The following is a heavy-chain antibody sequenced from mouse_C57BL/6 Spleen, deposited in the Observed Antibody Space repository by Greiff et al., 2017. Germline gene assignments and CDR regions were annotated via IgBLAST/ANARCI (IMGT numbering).Heavy chain of an antibody. J-gene: IGHJ3*01. Sequence: VQLQQSGPELVKPGASVKISCKASGYAFSSSWMNWVKQRPGKGLEWIGRIYPGDGDTNYNGKFKGKATLTADKSSSTAYMQLSSLTSEDSAVYICAREGGSSLFAYWGQGTLVTVSA. CDR1: GYAFSSSW. CDR3: AREGGSSLFAY. CDR2: IYPGDGDT. V-gene: IGHV1-82*01. D-gene: IGHD1-1*01.